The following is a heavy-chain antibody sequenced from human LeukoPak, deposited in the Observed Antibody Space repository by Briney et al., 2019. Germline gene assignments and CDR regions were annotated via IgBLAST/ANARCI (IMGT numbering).Heavy chain of an antibody. CDR1: GFTFGDYA. Sequence: GRSLRLSCTASGFTFGDYAMSWVRQAPGKGLEWVGFIRNKAYGGTTEYAASAKGRFTISRDDSKSIAYLQMNSLKTEDTAVYYCTRGRDYDILTGYPTPSYWGQGTLVTVSS. V-gene: IGHV3-49*04. CDR2: IRNKAYGGTT. D-gene: IGHD3-9*01. J-gene: IGHJ4*02. CDR3: TRGRDYDILTGYPTPSY.